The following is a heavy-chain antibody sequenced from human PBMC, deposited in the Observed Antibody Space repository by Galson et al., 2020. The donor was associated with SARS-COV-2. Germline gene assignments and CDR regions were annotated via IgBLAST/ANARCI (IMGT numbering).Heavy chain of an antibody. CDR3: ARVGGMATTPGDYYYYGLDV. J-gene: IGHJ6*02. V-gene: IGHV3-21*06. CDR2: ISAGSTYI. CDR1: GFPFSSYS. Sequence: GGSLRLSCAASGFPFSSYSMNWVRQAPGKGLEWVSPISAGSTYIHDADSVQGRFAISRDNGNNFLYLQMDSLRAEDTAVYYCARVGGMATTPGDYYYYGLDVWGQGTTVTVSS. D-gene: IGHD2-8*02.